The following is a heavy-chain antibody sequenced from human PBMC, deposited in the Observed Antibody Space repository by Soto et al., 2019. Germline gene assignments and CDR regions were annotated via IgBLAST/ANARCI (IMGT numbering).Heavy chain of an antibody. CDR2: SKRDASER. CDR3: AMNQISLDV. Sequence: WMSLRLSCAASVFTCSSSCMTWVREAPGKSLELVARSKRDASERYYVDSVRGRFSISRDNAKTSLFLQMNSLRADDTGVYYFAMNQISLDVRGQATTVTVSS. CDR1: VFTCSSSC. J-gene: IGHJ6*02. V-gene: IGHV3-7*01.